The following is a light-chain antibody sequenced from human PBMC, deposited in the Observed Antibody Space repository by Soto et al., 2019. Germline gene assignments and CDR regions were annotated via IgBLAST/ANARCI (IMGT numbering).Light chain of an antibody. CDR1: TGAVTSGHY. V-gene: IGLV7-46*01. Sequence: QALVTQEPSLTVSPGGTVTLTCDSSTGAVTSGHYPYWFQQKPGQAPRTLIYDTRNKYSWTPARFSGSLLGGKAALTLSGAQPEDEAEYYCLLFYGGAGRVFGGGTKLTVL. CDR2: DTR. J-gene: IGLJ2*01. CDR3: LLFYGGAGRV.